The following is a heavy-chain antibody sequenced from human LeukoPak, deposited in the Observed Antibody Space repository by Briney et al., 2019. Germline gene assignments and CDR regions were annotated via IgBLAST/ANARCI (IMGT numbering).Heavy chain of an antibody. Sequence: RASVKVSCKASGYTFTGYYMHWVRQAPGQGPEWMGWINPNSGGTNYAQKFQGRVTMTRDTSISTAYMELSRLRSDDTAVYYCARERGAANWFDPWGQGTLVTVSS. D-gene: IGHD4/OR15-4a*01. CDR1: GYTFTGYY. V-gene: IGHV1-2*02. CDR2: INPNSGGT. CDR3: ARERGAANWFDP. J-gene: IGHJ5*02.